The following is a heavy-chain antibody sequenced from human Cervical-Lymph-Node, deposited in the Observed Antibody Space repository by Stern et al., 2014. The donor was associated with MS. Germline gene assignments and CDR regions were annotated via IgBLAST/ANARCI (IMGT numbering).Heavy chain of an antibody. V-gene: IGHV3-33*01. CDR2: IWYDGSNQ. CDR1: GFTFSSYA. CDR3: AREGLTGHRRNFDN. J-gene: IGHJ4*02. D-gene: IGHD3-9*01. Sequence: VQLVESEGGVVQPGRSLKLSCAASGFTFSSYAMDWVRQAPGKGLEWVAVIWYDGSNQYYADSVKGRFTISRDNSKNTMYLQMNSLRAEDTALYYCAREGLTGHRRNFDNWGQGTLVTVSS.